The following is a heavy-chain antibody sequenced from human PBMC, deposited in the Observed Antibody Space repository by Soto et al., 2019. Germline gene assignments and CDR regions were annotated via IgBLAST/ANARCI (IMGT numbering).Heavy chain of an antibody. CDR1: GGSMGSGDFF. J-gene: IGHJ3*01. Sequence: QLQESGPGLEQASHTLSLTCHVSGGSMGSGDFFWGWVRKSPGKGLEWNGHITYGGDISYKPTLHSRVPMSVHTSKTEFTLELSSVTAADTAVYYCARDSFFYDSGDYSHKVFDLWGRGTTFTVT. D-gene: IGHD6-25*01. CDR3: ARDSFFYDSGDYSHKVFDL. CDR2: ITYGGDI. V-gene: IGHV4-30-4*08.